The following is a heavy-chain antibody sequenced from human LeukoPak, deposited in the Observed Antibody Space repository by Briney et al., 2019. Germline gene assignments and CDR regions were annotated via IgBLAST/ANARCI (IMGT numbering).Heavy chain of an antibody. D-gene: IGHD3-22*01. J-gene: IGHJ4*02. Sequence: GGSLRLSCAASGFTFSGYTMSWVRQAPGKGLEWVSAVSGSGDKTYYADSVKGRFTISGDNSKGTLYLQMNSLRAEDTALYYCARDFYDSSGYYYDYWGQGTLVTVSS. V-gene: IGHV3-23*01. CDR2: VSGSGDKT. CDR3: ARDFYDSSGYYYDY. CDR1: GFTFSGYT.